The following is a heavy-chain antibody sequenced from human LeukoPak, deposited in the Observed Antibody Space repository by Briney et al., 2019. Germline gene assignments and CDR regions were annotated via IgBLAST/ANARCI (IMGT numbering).Heavy chain of an antibody. D-gene: IGHD3-9*01. CDR2: IYYRGST. V-gene: IGHV4-34*01. Sequence: SETLSLTCAVYGGSFSDYYWSWIRQTPGKGLEWIGSIYYRGSTYYNPSLKSRVTISVDTSKNQFSLKLSSVTAADTAVYYCARSVLRLRYFDWLRGRVAFDIWGQGTMVTVSS. J-gene: IGHJ3*02. CDR1: GGSFSDYY. CDR3: ARSVLRLRYFDWLRGRVAFDI.